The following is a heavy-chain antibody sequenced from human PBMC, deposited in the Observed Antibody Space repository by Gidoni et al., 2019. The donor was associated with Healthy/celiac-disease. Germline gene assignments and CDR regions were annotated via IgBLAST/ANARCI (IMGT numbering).Heavy chain of an antibody. CDR3: ASFSSGCLQH. Sequence: EVQLVESGGVLIQPAGSLRLACAASGFTVSCNYMSWVRQAPGKVLEWVSVIYSGGSTDYADSVKGRFTISRDNSKNTLYLQMTSLSAEDTAVYYCASFSSGCLQHWGQGTLVTVSS. CDR1: GFTVSCNY. V-gene: IGHV3-53*01. CDR2: IYSGGST. J-gene: IGHJ1*01. D-gene: IGHD3-10*01.